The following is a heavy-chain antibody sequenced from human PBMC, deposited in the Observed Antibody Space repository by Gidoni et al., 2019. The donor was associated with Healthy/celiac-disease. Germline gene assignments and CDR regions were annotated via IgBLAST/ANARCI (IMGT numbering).Heavy chain of an antibody. J-gene: IGHJ4*02. Sequence: QVPLVESGGGVVPPGRSLRRSCAASGFPFSSYARHWVRQAPGKGLEWVAVISYDGSNKYYADSVKGRFTISRDNSKNTLYLQMNSLRAEDTAVYYCARDAFYSSSWCFDYWGQGTLVTVSS. D-gene: IGHD6-6*01. CDR3: ARDAFYSSSWCFDY. CDR2: ISYDGSNK. V-gene: IGHV3-30-3*01. CDR1: GFPFSSYA.